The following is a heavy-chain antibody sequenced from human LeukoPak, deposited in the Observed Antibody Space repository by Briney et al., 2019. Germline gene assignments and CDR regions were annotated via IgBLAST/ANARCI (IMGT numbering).Heavy chain of an antibody. D-gene: IGHD4-17*01. CDR3: ARSDWTTVTTKLRTYYFDY. CDR2: ISAYNGNT. J-gene: IGHJ4*02. CDR1: GGTFSSYA. Sequence: ASVKVSCKASGGTFSSYAISWVRQAPGQGLEWMGWISAYNGNTNYAQKLQGRVTMTTDTSTSTAYMELRSLRSDDTAVYYCARSDWTTVTTKLRTYYFDYWGQGTLVTVSS. V-gene: IGHV1-18*01.